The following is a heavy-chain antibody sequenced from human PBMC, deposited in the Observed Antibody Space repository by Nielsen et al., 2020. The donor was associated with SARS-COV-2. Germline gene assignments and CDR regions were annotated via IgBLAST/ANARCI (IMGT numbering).Heavy chain of an antibody. Sequence: GGSLRLSCAASGFTFSSYGMHWVRQAPGKGLEWVAVISYDGSNKYYADSVKGRFTISRDNSKNTLYLQMNSLRAEDTAVYYCARDKSEVTIFGVVIQYFDYWGQGTLVTVSS. V-gene: IGHV3-30*03. D-gene: IGHD3-3*01. CDR2: ISYDGSNK. CDR1: GFTFSSYG. J-gene: IGHJ4*02. CDR3: ARDKSEVTIFGVVIQYFDY.